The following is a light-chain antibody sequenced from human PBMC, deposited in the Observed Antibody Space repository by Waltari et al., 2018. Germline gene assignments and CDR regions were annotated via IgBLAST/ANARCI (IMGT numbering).Light chain of an antibody. V-gene: IGLV1-44*01. J-gene: IGLJ2*01. CDR2: STN. Sequence: QSVLTQPPSASGTPGQRVSISCSGSSSNIGSKSVNWYQQVPGTAPKLLIYSTNQRPSGVPDRFSGSKSGTSAPLAISGLQSEDEADYYCATWDDSLNGLFGGGTKLTVL. CDR1: SSNIGSKS. CDR3: ATWDDSLNGL.